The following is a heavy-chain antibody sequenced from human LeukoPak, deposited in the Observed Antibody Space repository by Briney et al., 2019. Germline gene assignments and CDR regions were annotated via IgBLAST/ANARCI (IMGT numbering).Heavy chain of an antibody. CDR1: GGTFNNDA. CDR2: IIPIFGPT. CDR3: ARESWSPPYYYFGLDV. V-gene: IGHV1-69*13. D-gene: IGHD2-8*02. J-gene: IGHJ6*02. Sequence: SVKVSCKASGGTFNNDAISWMRQAPGQRLEWMGGIIPIFGPTNYAQNFKGRVTLTADESMSTTYMEVRSLRSEDTAVYYCARESWSPPYYYFGLDVWGQGTTVTVSS.